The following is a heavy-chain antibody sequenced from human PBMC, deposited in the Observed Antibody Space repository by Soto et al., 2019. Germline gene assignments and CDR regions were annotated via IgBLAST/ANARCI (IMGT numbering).Heavy chain of an antibody. V-gene: IGHV4-31*03. CDR1: GDSISSGGYY. Sequence: NPSETLSLTCTVSGDSISSGGYYWTWIRQLPGKGLEWIGYIHYRGFTSYNLSLKSRVTISVDTSKNHFSLNLSSVTAADTAVYYCARDPYYGMDVWGQGTTVTVSS. CDR2: IHYRGFT. J-gene: IGHJ6*02. CDR3: ARDPYYGMDV.